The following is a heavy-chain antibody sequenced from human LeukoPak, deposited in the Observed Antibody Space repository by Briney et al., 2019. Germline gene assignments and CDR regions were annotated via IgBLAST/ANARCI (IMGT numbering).Heavy chain of an antibody. V-gene: IGHV1-46*01. CDR3: ARDWKGIQWEVGLVIGL. Sequence: ASVKVSCKASGYTFTSYYVHWVRQVPGQGLEWMGIINPSGGGISYAQKFQGRVTMTRDTSTSTVYMELSSLRSEDTAVYYCARDWKGIQWEVGLVIGLWGRGTLVTVSS. CDR2: INPSGGGI. CDR1: GYTFTSYY. D-gene: IGHD1-26*01. J-gene: IGHJ2*01.